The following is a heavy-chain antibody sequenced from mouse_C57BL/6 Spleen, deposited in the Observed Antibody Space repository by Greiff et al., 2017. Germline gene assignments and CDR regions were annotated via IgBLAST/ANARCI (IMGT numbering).Heavy chain of an antibody. CDR1: GFNIKNTY. V-gene: IGHV14-3*01. D-gene: IGHD2-1*01. J-gene: IGHJ4*01. Sequence: EVQLQQSVAELVRPGASVKLSCTASGFNIKNTYMHWVKQRPEQGLEWIGRIDPANGNTKYAPKFQGKATMTADTSSNTAYLQLSSLTSEDTAIYYCATVYYGNLYAMDYWGQGTSVTVSS. CDR2: IDPANGNT. CDR3: ATVYYGNLYAMDY.